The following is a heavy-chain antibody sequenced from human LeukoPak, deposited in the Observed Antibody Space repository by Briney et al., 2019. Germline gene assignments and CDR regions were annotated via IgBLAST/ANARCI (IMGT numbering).Heavy chain of an antibody. CDR3: AKVYYGSGSYYDYYYMDV. Sequence: GGSLRLSCAASGLTFSSYGMSWVRQAPGKGLEWVSAISGSGGSTYYADSVKGRFTISRDNSKNTLYLQMNSLRAEDTAVYYCAKVYYGSGSYYDYYYMDVSGKGNTVTISS. V-gene: IGHV3-23*01. J-gene: IGHJ6*03. D-gene: IGHD3-10*01. CDR2: ISGSGGST. CDR1: GLTFSSYG.